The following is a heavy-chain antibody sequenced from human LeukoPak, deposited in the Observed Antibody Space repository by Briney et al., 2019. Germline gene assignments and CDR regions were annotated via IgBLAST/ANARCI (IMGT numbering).Heavy chain of an antibody. V-gene: IGHV4-59*01. J-gene: IGHJ6*02. CDR3: ARDMGYYGMDV. Sequence: SQTLSLTCTVSGGSISSYYWSWIRQPPGKGLEWIGYIYYSGSTNYNPSLKSRVTISVDTSKNQFSLKLSSVTAADTAVYYCARDMGYYGMDVWGQGTTVTVSS. D-gene: IGHD3-10*01. CDR2: IYYSGST. CDR1: GGSISSYY.